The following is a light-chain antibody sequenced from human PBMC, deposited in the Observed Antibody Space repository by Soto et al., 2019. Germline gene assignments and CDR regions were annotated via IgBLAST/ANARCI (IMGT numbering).Light chain of an antibody. V-gene: IGLV2-14*01. Sequence: SALTQPASVSGSPGQSITISCPGTSSDVGGYNYVSWYQQHPGKAPKLMIYDVSNRPSGVSNLFSCSKSGNTASPTISGLQAEDEADYYSSSYTSSSTVFGGGTKLTVL. CDR2: DVS. J-gene: IGLJ2*01. CDR3: SSYTSSSTV. CDR1: SSDVGGYNY.